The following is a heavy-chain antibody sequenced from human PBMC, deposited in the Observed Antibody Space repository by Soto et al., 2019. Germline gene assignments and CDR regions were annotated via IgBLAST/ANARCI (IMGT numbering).Heavy chain of an antibody. V-gene: IGHV4-59*08. CDR1: GGSISNYY. CDR3: ARLIWNWVYFDY. CDR2: IYYSGST. D-gene: IGHD1-7*01. Sequence: QVQLQESGPGLVKPSETLSLTCTVSGGSISNYYWSWIRQPPGKGLEWIGYIYYSGSTNYNPSLTSRXXIXVXXSKNQFSLKLSSVTAADTAVYYWARLIWNWVYFDYWGQGTLVTVSS. J-gene: IGHJ4*02.